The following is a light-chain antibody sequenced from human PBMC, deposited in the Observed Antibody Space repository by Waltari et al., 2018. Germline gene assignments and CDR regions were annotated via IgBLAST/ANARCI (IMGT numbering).Light chain of an antibody. Sequence: ETVMLQSPATLSLSPGERATLSCRASQSVGNTLAWYQQKPGQAPRLLIYYTSNRATGIPDRFSGSGSGTEFTLTISSLDPEDVGVYYCQKYNDWPLTFGGGTKVEIK. V-gene: IGKV3D-15*01. CDR3: QKYNDWPLT. CDR1: QSVGNT. J-gene: IGKJ4*01. CDR2: YTS.